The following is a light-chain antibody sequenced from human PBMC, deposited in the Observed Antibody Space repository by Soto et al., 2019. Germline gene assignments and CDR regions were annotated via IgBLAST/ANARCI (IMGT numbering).Light chain of an antibody. CDR2: AAS. Sequence: DIQMTQSPSSLSASVRDRVTITCRARQGISNDLAWYQQKPGKVPKLLIYAASTLQSGVPSRFSGSGSVTDFTLFISSLQPEDVETYYCQKYDSAPCTFGQVNKLEIK. CDR1: QGISND. J-gene: IGKJ1*01. V-gene: IGKV1-27*01. CDR3: QKYDSAPCT.